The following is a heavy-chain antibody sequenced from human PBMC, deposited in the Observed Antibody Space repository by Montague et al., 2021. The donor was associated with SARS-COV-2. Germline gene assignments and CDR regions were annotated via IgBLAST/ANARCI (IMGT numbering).Heavy chain of an antibody. CDR2: IYYSGST. CDR3: ARASGKITIFRVVISYFDS. Sequence: TLSLTCTVSGGSISSGGYYWSWIRQHPGKGLEWIGYIYYSGSTXYNPSLKSRVTISVDTSKNQFSLKLSSVTAADTAVYYCARASGKITIFRVVISYFDSWGQGTLVTVSS. V-gene: IGHV4-31*03. D-gene: IGHD3-3*01. CDR1: GGSISSGGYY. J-gene: IGHJ4*02.